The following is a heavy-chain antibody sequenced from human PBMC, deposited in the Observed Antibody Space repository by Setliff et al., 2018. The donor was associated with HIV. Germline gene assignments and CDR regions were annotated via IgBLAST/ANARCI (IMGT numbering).Heavy chain of an antibody. CDR1: GGSISSGGYY. D-gene: IGHD3-10*01. CDR2: ISYRGTT. J-gene: IGHJ4*02. V-gene: IGHV4-31*03. CDR3: ARHRVITGSFDS. Sequence: TLSLTCTVSGGSISSGGYYWSWIRQHPGKGLEWIGFISYRGTTYYNPSLESRLTMSLDTSKNQFSLNLRSVTAADTAVYFCARHRVITGSFDSWGQGTLVTVSS.